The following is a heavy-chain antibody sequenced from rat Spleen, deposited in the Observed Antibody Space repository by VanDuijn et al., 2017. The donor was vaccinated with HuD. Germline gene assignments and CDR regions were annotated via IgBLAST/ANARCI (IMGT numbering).Heavy chain of an antibody. Sequence: EVQLQESGPGLVKPSQSLSLTCSVTGYSITSNYWGWIRKFPGNKMEWIGHITYSGSTSYNPSLKSRISITRDTSKNQFFLQLNSVITEDTATYYCARRHYGYTDYFDYWGQGVMVTVSS. J-gene: IGHJ2*01. V-gene: IGHV3-1*01. CDR3: ARRHYGYTDYFDY. D-gene: IGHD1-9*01. CDR2: ITYSGST. CDR1: GYSITSNY.